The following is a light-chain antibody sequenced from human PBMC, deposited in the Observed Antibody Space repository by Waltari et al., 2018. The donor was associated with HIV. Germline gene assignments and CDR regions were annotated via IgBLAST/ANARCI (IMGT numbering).Light chain of an antibody. CDR3: CAYTMSGTLV. CDR2: GVT. CDR1: SRDIGMYDL. Sequence: QSALTQPASVSGSPGQTITISCSGTSRDIGMYDLVSWVRQEAVKAPQLLIYGVTNRPSHNSNRFSGPKSRTTAALTISALQSEDEGDYYCCAYTMSGTLVFGGGTKLTVL. V-gene: IGLV2-23*02. J-gene: IGLJ3*02.